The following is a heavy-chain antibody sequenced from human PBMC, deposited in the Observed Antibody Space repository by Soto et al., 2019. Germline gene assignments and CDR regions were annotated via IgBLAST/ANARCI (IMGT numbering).Heavy chain of an antibody. CDR1: GFTFISHA. V-gene: IGHV3-23*01. Sequence: PVGSLRLSCAASGFTFISHAMTWVRQAPGKGLEWVSSIPYTGGSTYYADSVKGRFTISRDTSKNRVSLELRSVTAADTAVYYCARVNVTLDLWGLGTLVPVSS. J-gene: IGHJ4*02. CDR2: IPYTGGST. D-gene: IGHD2-21*02. CDR3: ARVNVTLDL.